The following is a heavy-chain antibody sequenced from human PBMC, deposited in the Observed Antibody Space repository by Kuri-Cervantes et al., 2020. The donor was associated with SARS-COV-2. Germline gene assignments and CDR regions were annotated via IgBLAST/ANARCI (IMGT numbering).Heavy chain of an antibody. J-gene: IGHJ4*02. Sequence: GESLKISCAASGFTFDDYGMSWVRQAPGKGLEWVSGINWNGGSTGYADSVKGRFTISRDNAKNSLYLQMNGLRAEDTALYYCARDTRRRSGNLPFDYWGQGTLVTVSS. V-gene: IGHV3-20*04. CDR2: INWNGGST. D-gene: IGHD3-3*01. CDR3: ARDTRRRSGNLPFDY. CDR1: GFTFDDYG.